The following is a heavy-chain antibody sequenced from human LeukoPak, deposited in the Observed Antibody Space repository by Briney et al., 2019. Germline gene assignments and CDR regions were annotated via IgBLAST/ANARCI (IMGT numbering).Heavy chain of an antibody. CDR1: GFTFSSYW. J-gene: IGHJ4*02. CDR3: AGDPGGYSGYDVDY. CDR2: IKQDGGER. V-gene: IGHV3-7*01. Sequence: GGSLRLSCAASGFTFSSYWMSWVRQAPGKGLEWVANIKQDGGERHYVDSVKGRFTISRDNAKNSLYLQMNSLRAEDTAVYYCAGDPGGYSGYDVDYWGQGTLVTVSS. D-gene: IGHD5-12*01.